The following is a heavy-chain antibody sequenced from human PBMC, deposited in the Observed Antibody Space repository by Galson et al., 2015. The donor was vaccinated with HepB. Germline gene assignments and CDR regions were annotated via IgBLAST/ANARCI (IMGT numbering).Heavy chain of an antibody. J-gene: IGHJ4*02. CDR1: GGTFSSYA. Sequence: SVKVSCKASGGTFSSYAISWVRQAPGQGLEWMGKIIPILGIANYAQKFQGRVTITADKSTSTAYMELSSLRSEDTAVYYCARDTESSIAAHPIDYWGQGTLVTVSS. CDR2: IIPILGIA. CDR3: ARDTESSIAAHPIDY. D-gene: IGHD6-6*01. V-gene: IGHV1-69*04.